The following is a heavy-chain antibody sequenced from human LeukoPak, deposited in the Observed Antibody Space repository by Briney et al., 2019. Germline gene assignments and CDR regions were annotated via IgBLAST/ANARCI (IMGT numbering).Heavy chain of an antibody. CDR2: IWYDGSNK. Sequence: PGRSLRLSCAASGFTFSSYGMHWVRQAPGKGLEWVAVIWYDGSNKYYADSVKGRFTISRDNSKNTLYLQMNSLRAEDTAVYYCARAIAGPPVEIDYWGQGTLVTASS. V-gene: IGHV3-33*01. CDR3: ARAIAGPPVEIDY. D-gene: IGHD1-14*01. J-gene: IGHJ4*02. CDR1: GFTFSSYG.